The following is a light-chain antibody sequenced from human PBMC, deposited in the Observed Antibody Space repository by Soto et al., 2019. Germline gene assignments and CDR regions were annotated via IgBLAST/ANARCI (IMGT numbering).Light chain of an antibody. Sequence: QSALTQPASVSGSPGQSITISCTGTSIDVGGYNYVSWYQHHPGKAPKVMIYEVSNRPSGVSNRFSGSKSGNTASLTISGLQAEDEADYFCCSYTSTNTLVFGGGTKLTVL. CDR3: CSYTSTNTLV. V-gene: IGLV2-14*01. CDR2: EVS. J-gene: IGLJ3*02. CDR1: SIDVGGYNY.